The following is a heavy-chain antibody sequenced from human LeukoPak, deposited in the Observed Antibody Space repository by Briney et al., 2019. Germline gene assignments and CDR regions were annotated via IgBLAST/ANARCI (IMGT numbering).Heavy chain of an antibody. D-gene: IGHD6-6*01. J-gene: IGHJ5*02. Sequence: PSETLSLTCAVYGGSFSGYYWSWIRQPPGKGLEWIGEINHSGSTNYNPSLKSRVTISVDTSKNQFSLKLSSVTAADTAVYYCACVPQSPNDWFDPWGQGTLVTVSS. CDR2: INHSGST. CDR1: GGSFSGYY. CDR3: ACVPQSPNDWFDP. V-gene: IGHV4-34*01.